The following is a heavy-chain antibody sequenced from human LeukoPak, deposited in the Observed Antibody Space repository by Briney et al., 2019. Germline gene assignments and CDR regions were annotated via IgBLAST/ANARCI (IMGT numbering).Heavy chain of an antibody. Sequence: GESLKISCKASGYTFTHQWIGWVRQKSGSGLEWMGIIYTRDSDTRYSPSFQGHVSISADTSINTAYLEWSRLEASDTAIYYCARHSDVIGAIWGQGTLVTVSS. J-gene: IGHJ4*02. V-gene: IGHV5-51*01. D-gene: IGHD3-10*01. CDR1: GYTFTHQW. CDR3: ARHSDVIGAI. CDR2: IYTRDSDT.